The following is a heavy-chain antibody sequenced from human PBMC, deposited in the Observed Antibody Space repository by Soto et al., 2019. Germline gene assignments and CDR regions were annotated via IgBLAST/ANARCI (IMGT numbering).Heavy chain of an antibody. D-gene: IGHD3-10*01. CDR1: GFTFSSYG. J-gene: IGHJ6*02. CDR2: IWYDGSNK. V-gene: IGHV3-33*01. CDR3: ARDRVRPVDTAMWGVTMVRALYYYYGMDV. Sequence: QVQLVESGGGVVQPGRSLRLSCAASGFTFSSYGMHWVRQAPGKGLEWVAVIWYDGSNKYYADSVKGRFTISRDNSKNTLYLQMNSLRAEDTAVYYCARDRVRPVDTAMWGVTMVRALYYYYGMDVWGQGTTVTVSS.